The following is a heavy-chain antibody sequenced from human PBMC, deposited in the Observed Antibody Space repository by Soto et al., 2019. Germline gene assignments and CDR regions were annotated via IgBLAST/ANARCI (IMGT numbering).Heavy chain of an antibody. CDR1: GGSFSGYY. CDR3: ARVRDWFAP. CDR2: IDHSGYT. J-gene: IGHJ5*02. D-gene: IGHD3-3*01. V-gene: IGHV4-34*01. Sequence: SETLSLTCAVYGGSFSGYYWNWIRQPPGKGLEWIGEIDHSGYTNYNPSLKSRVTISVDTSKNQFSLRLTSVTAADTAVYYCARVRDWFAPRGQGTLVTVSS.